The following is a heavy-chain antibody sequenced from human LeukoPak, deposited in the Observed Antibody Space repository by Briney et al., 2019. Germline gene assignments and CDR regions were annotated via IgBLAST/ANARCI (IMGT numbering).Heavy chain of an antibody. CDR1: GFTFSSYA. CDR2: ISGSGGST. D-gene: IGHD2-2*01. Sequence: PGGSLRLSCAASGFTFSSYAMSWVRQAPGKGLEWVSAISGSGGSTYYADSVKGRFTISRDNSKNTLYLQMNSLRAEDTAVYYCAKDNWEPLGYCSSTSCPEVDYWGQGTLVTVSS. V-gene: IGHV3-23*01. J-gene: IGHJ4*02. CDR3: AKDNWEPLGYCSSTSCPEVDY.